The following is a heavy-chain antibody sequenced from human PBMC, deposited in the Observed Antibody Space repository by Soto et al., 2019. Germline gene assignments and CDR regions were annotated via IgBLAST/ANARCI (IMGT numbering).Heavy chain of an antibody. V-gene: IGHV1-24*01. D-gene: IGHD1-26*01. Sequence: ASVKVSCKVSGYTLTELSMHWVRQAPGKGLEWMGGFDPEDGETIYAQKFQGRVTMTEDTSTDTAYMELSSLRSEDTAVYYCATGYRRREVGATQEGYFDYWGQGTLVTVSS. CDR2: FDPEDGET. CDR3: ATGYRRREVGATQEGYFDY. J-gene: IGHJ4*02. CDR1: GYTLTELS.